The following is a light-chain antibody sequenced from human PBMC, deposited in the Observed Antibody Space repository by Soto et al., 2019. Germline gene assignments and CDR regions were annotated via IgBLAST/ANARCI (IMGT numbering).Light chain of an antibody. V-gene: IGKV1-9*01. CDR2: AAS. CDR3: QQIHSYPWT. J-gene: IGKJ1*01. CDR1: QGISSY. Sequence: IQLTQSPSSLSASVGDRVTITCRASQGISSYLAWYQQKPGKAPKLLIYAASTLQSGVPSRFSGSGSGTDFMLAISSLQPEDLGTYYCQQIHSYPWTFSQGTKVEIK.